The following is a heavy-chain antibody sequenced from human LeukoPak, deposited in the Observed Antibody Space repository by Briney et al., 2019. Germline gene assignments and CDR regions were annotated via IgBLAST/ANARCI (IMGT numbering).Heavy chain of an antibody. CDR3: AKDLPIAAAGLFDY. Sequence: GGSLRLSCAASGFTFSSYVMHWVRQAPGKGLEWVAVIWYDGSNKYYADSVKGRFTISRDNSKNTLYLQMNSLRAEDTAVYYCAKDLPIAAAGLFDYWGQGTLVTVSS. J-gene: IGHJ4*02. V-gene: IGHV3-33*06. D-gene: IGHD6-13*01. CDR2: IWYDGSNK. CDR1: GFTFSSYV.